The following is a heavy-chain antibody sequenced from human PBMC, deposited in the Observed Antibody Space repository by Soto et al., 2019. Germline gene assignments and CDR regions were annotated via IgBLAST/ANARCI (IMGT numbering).Heavy chain of an antibody. V-gene: IGHV3-23*01. CDR3: AHPRGYGVFDAVDI. CDR2: ISSNSDST. J-gene: IGHJ3*02. CDR1: GFIFSTYA. D-gene: IGHD4-17*01. Sequence: GGSLRLSCAASGFIFSTYAMNWVRQAPGEGLEWVSAISSNSDSTFYAESVRGRFTISRDNSVITLYLQMSRLRTEDTAVYYCAHPRGYGVFDAVDIWGQGTMVTVSS.